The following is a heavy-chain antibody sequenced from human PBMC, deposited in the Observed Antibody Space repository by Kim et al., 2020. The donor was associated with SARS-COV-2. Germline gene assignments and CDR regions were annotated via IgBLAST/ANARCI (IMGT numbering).Heavy chain of an antibody. J-gene: IGHJ3*02. V-gene: IGHV1-69*04. CDR3: ARESEDIVATIPDAFDI. D-gene: IGHD5-12*01. CDR2: IIPILGIA. Sequence: SVKVSCKASGGTFSSYAISWVRQAPGQGLEWMGRIIPILGIANYAQKFQGRVTITADKSTSTAYMELSSLRSEDTAVYYCARESEDIVATIPDAFDIWGQGTMVTVSS. CDR1: GGTFSSYA.